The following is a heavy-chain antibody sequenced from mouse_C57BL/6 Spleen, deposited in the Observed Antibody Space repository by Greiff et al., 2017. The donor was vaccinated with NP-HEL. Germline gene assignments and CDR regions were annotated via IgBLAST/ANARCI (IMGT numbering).Heavy chain of an antibody. CDR3: TGPLTFFDY. D-gene: IGHD4-1*01. J-gene: IGHJ2*01. V-gene: IGHV6-3*01. Sequence: EVQLQESGGGLVQPGGSMKLSCVASGFTFSNYWMNWVRQSPEKGLEWVAQIRLKSDNYATHYAESVKGRFTISRDDSKSSVYLQMNNLRAEDTGIYYCTGPLTFFDYWGQGTTLTVSS. CDR1: GFTFSNYW. CDR2: IRLKSDNYAT.